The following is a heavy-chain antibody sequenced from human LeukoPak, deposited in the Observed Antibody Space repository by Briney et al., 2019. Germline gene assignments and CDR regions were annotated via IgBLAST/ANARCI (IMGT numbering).Heavy chain of an antibody. J-gene: IGHJ2*01. CDR1: GGSFSGYY. CDR2: INHSGST. Sequence: SETLSLTCAVYGGSFSGYYWSWIRQPPGKGLEWIGEINHSGSTNYNPSLKSRVTISVDTSKNQFSLKLSSVTAADTAVYYCARVSGDGYRHWYFDLWGRGTLVTVSS. CDR3: ARVSGDGYRHWYFDL. D-gene: IGHD5-24*01. V-gene: IGHV4-34*01.